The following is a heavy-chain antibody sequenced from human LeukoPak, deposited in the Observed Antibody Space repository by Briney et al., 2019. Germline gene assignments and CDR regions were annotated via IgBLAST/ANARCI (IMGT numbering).Heavy chain of an antibody. J-gene: IGHJ3*01. V-gene: IGHV4-34*01. CDR1: GGSLSGHD. CDR2: INERGST. CDR3: ARVSFDSRGHDAFDL. D-gene: IGHD3-16*02. Sequence: SETLSLACAVYGGSLSGHDWSWIRQPPGKGLEWIGEINERGSTISNASLKSRITISLDTSKNQFSLNLTSVTAADTALYYWARVSFDSRGHDAFDLWGQGTLVIVS.